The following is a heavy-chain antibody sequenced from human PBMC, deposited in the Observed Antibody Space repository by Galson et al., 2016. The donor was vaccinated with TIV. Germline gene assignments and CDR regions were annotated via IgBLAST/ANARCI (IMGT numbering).Heavy chain of an antibody. CDR3: AGRFYFDY. Sequence: SVKVSCKASGYTLTRYYIHWLRQAPGQGLEWMGIINPSDGGTTYAPKFQGRVTMTRDTSTATVYMELSGLRSEDTAIYYCAGRFYFDYWGQGTLVTVSS. V-gene: IGHV1-46*01. CDR2: INPSDGGT. CDR1: GYTLTRYY. J-gene: IGHJ4*02.